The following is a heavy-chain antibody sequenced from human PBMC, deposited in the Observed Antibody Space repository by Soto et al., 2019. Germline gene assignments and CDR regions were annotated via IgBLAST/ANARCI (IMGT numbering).Heavy chain of an antibody. CDR1: GCSITSGGYY. CDR3: AREVIATRGFDP. Sequence: QVQLQESGPGLVKPSQTLSLTCTVSGCSITSGGYYWSWIRQHPGKGLEYIGYIYYSGSTYYNPSLKSRGTLSVDTSKKKFSLNLSSVTAADTAVYYCAREVIATRGFDPWGKGTLVTVSS. D-gene: IGHD6-13*01. CDR2: IYYSGST. J-gene: IGHJ5*02. V-gene: IGHV4-31*03.